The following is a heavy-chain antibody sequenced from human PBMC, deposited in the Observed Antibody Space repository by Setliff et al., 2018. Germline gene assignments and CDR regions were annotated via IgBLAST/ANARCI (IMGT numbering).Heavy chain of an antibody. CDR1: GGSLSGAS. V-gene: IGHV4-61*08. CDR2: VFYSGAT. Sequence: SETLSLTCTVSGGSLSGASIVTWIRQPPGKGLEFIGYVFYSGATKYDPSLKSRVAMSVDTSKNQFSLKLRSVTAADTAMYYCAKGGTYRYFDYWGQGTLVTVSS. J-gene: IGHJ4*02. CDR3: AKGGTYRYFDY.